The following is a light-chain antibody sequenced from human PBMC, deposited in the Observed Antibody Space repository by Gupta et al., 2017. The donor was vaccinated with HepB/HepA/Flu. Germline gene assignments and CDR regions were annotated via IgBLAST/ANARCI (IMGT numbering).Light chain of an antibody. V-gene: IGKV1-39*01. J-gene: IGKJ4*01. CDR2: AAS. CDR3: QQRYSTLLT. CDR1: QSISNY. Sequence: DIQMTQSPSSLSASVGDRVTITCRASQSISNYLNWYQQKPGKAPKLLIYAASNVQSGVPSRFSGSGSETDFTLTISSRQPEDFASYYCQQRYSTLLTFGGGTKVEIK.